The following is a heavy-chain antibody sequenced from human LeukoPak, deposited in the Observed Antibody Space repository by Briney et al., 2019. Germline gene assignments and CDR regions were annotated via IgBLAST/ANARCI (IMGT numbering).Heavy chain of an antibody. Sequence: GGSLRLSCAASGFTFSSYSMNWVCQAPGKGLEWVSYISSSSSTIYYADSVKGRFTISRDNAKNSLYLQMNSLRAEDTAVYYCARERIAAPYYFDYWGQGTLVTVSS. CDR1: GFTFSSYS. CDR3: ARERIAAPYYFDY. J-gene: IGHJ4*02. V-gene: IGHV3-48*04. D-gene: IGHD6-25*01. CDR2: ISSSSSTI.